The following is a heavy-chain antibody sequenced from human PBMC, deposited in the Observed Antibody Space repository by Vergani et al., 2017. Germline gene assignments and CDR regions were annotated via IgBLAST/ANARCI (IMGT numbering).Heavy chain of an antibody. Sequence: VQLVESGGGVVQPGRSLRLSCAASGFTFSSYSMNWVRQAPGKGLEWVSSISSSSSYIYYADSVKGRFTISRDNAKNSLYLQMNSLRAEDTAVYYCAGDYDSSGYYYVGAGYYYYGMDVWGQGTTVTVSS. D-gene: IGHD3-22*01. J-gene: IGHJ6*02. V-gene: IGHV3-21*01. CDR2: ISSSSSYI. CDR3: AGDYDSSGYYYVGAGYYYYGMDV. CDR1: GFTFSSYS.